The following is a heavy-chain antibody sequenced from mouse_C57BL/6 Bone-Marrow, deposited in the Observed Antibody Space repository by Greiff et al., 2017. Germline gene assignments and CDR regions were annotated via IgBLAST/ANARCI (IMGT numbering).Heavy chain of an antibody. CDR2: IYPRSGNT. CDR3: ARKLSYWYFDV. CDR1: GYTFTSYG. Sequence: VKLVESGAELARPGASVKLSCKASGYTFTSYGISWVKQRTGQGLEWIGEIYPRSGNTYYNEKFKGKATLTADKSSSTAYMELRSLTSEDSAVYFCARKLSYWYFDVWGTGTTVTVSS. J-gene: IGHJ1*03. V-gene: IGHV1-81*01.